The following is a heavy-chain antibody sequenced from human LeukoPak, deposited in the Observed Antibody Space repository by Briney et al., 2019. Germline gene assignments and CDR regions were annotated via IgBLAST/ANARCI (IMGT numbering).Heavy chain of an antibody. Sequence: SETLSLTCTVSGGSISSYYWSWIRQPPGKGLEWIGYIYYSGITNYNPSLKSRVTISVDTSKNQFSLRLSSVTAADTAVYYCARSFSGTYPGLDDWGQGTLVAVSS. V-gene: IGHV4-59*08. CDR3: ARSFSGTYPGLDD. CDR1: GGSISSYY. D-gene: IGHD3-10*01. CDR2: IYYSGIT. J-gene: IGHJ4*02.